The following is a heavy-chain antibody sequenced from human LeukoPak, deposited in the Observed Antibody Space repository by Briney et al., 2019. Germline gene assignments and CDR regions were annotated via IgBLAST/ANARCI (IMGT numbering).Heavy chain of an antibody. CDR2: IKEDGNEN. Sequence: GGSLRLSCAASGFTFSSYSMSWVRQAPGKGLEWVAYIKEDGNENYYVDSVKGRFTISRDNAESSLYLQMNSLRAEDTAVYYCTRDLMDYDVSTGLHHYYMDVWGQGTTVTVSS. J-gene: IGHJ6*02. CDR3: TRDLMDYDVSTGLHHYYMDV. D-gene: IGHD3-9*01. CDR1: GFTFSSYS. V-gene: IGHV3-7*01.